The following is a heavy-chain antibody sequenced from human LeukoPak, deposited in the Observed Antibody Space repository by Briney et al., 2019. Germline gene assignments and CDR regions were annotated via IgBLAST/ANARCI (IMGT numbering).Heavy chain of an antibody. CDR3: ARVDYYYDSSGYYDEVVDY. D-gene: IGHD3-22*01. J-gene: IGHJ4*02. V-gene: IGHV3-21*01. Sequence: GGSLRLSCAASGFTFSSYSMNWVRQAPGKGLEWVSSISSSSSYIYYADSVKGRFTISRDNAKNSLYLQMNSLRAEDAAVYYCARVDYYYDSSGYYDEVVDYWGQGTLVTVSS. CDR1: GFTFSSYS. CDR2: ISSSSSYI.